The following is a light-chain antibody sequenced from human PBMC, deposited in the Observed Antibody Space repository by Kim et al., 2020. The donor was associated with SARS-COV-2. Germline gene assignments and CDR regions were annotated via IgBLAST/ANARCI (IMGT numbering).Light chain of an antibody. Sequence: SPGERATLSCRASQSVSSNLAWYQKKPGQTPRLLIYGASTRATGIPARFSGSGSGTEFTLTISSLQSEDFAVYYCQHYSNWPPWTFGQGTKVDIK. V-gene: IGKV3-15*01. J-gene: IGKJ1*01. CDR1: QSVSSN. CDR2: GAS. CDR3: QHYSNWPPWT.